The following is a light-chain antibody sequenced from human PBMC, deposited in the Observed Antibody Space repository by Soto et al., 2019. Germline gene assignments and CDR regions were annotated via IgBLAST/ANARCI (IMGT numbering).Light chain of an antibody. CDR3: SSYTTTSTYV. CDR2: DVS. Sequence: HSALTQPASVSGSPGQSITISCTGFGTNLGGYNFISWFQLRPDKAPKLIIFDVSSRPSGVSDRFSGSKSGNTASLTISGLQAEDEADYYCSSYTTTSTYVFGGGTKLTVL. J-gene: IGLJ2*01. CDR1: GTNLGGYNF. V-gene: IGLV2-14*03.